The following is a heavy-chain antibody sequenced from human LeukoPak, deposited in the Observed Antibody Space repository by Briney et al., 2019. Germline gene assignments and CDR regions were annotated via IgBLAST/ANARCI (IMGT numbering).Heavy chain of an antibody. D-gene: IGHD1-1*01. J-gene: IGHJ4*02. CDR3: ARDWKTNSFDY. CDR1: GGTYIGTD. V-gene: IGHV3-33*08. Sequence: PEMSLILSRSLSGGTYIGTDKNPHRQVPLTSPQWVAVIYYDGSNIYYADYVKGRFTISRDISKNKLYLQMGSLRAEDTAIYYCARDWKTNSFDYWGQGTLVTVSS. CDR2: IYYDGSNI.